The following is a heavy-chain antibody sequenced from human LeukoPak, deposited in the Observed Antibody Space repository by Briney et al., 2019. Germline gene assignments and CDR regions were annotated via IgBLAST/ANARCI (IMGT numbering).Heavy chain of an antibody. CDR1: GYSFTTYY. CDR2: IKPSGSST. J-gene: IGHJ4*02. Sequence: APVKVSCKASGYSFTTYYMHWLRQAPGQGLEWMGVIKPSGSSTSYAQKFQDRVTMTRDTSTSTVYMELSSLRSEDTAVYYCARVHDSDWYFDYWGQGTLVTVSS. V-gene: IGHV1-46*01. CDR3: ARVHDSDWYFDY. D-gene: IGHD6-19*01.